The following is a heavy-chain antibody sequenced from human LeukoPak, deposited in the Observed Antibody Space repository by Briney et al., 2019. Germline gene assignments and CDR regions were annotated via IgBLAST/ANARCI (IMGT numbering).Heavy chain of an antibody. D-gene: IGHD3-22*01. J-gene: IGHJ5*02. V-gene: IGHV1-18*01. CDR2: ISAYNGST. CDR3: ARDRYYYDSSGYYGNWFDP. CDR1: GYTFTSYG. Sequence: ASVKVSCKASGYTFTSYGISWVRQAPGQGLEWMGWISAYNGSTNYAQKLQGRVTMTTDTSTSTAYMELRSLRSDDTAVYYCARDRYYYDSSGYYGNWFDPWGQGTLVTVSS.